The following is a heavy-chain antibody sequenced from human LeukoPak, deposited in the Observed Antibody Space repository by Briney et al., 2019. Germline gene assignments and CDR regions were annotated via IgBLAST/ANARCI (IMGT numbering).Heavy chain of an antibody. Sequence: GGPLRLSCAASGFTFSDYYMSWIRQAPGKGLEWLSYISGSGSHTTYADSVRGRFTISRDNAKNSLSLQVNSLRADDTAVYYCARVGSTVAAGTPDYWGQGTLVTVSS. CDR1: GFTFSDYY. D-gene: IGHD6-13*01. CDR3: ARVGSTVAAGTPDY. CDR2: ISGSGSHT. V-gene: IGHV3-11*06. J-gene: IGHJ4*02.